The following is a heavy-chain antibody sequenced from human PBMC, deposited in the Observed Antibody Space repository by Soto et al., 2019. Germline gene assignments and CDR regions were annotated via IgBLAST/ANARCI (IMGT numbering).Heavy chain of an antibody. CDR1: GGPISDGYY. Sequence: KPSETLSLTCTVSGGPISDGYYWSWIRQHPGKGLEWIGSISDSGSTSYNPSLKSRLTISVDTSKNQFSLNLRSVTAADTAVYYCARRDRSGFSYWLDTWGQGTLVTVPS. J-gene: IGHJ5*02. D-gene: IGHD3-22*01. V-gene: IGHV4-31*03. CDR2: ISDSGST. CDR3: ARRDRSGFSYWLDT.